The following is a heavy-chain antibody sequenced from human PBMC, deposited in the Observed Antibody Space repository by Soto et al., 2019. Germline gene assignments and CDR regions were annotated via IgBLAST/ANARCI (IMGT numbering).Heavy chain of an antibody. CDR3: ARDTTVGAFDI. CDR1: GFIFSSYG. V-gene: IGHV3-33*08. Sequence: PGGSLRLSCAASGFIFSSYGMSWVRLAPGQGLEWVAFIWNDGSNKYYADSVKGRFTISRDNSKNTLYLQMNSLRAEDTAVYYCARDTTVGAFDIWGQGTMVTVSS. CDR2: IWNDGSNK. D-gene: IGHD4-17*01. J-gene: IGHJ3*02.